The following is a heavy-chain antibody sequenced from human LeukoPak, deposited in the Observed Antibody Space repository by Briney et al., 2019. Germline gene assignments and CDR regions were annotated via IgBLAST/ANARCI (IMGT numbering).Heavy chain of an antibody. J-gene: IGHJ4*02. CDR3: ARVARDYGGNSGGDY. V-gene: IGHV4-59*08. D-gene: IGHD4-23*01. CDR2: IHYSGTT. Sequence: SETLSLTCTVSGGSISDDYWSWLRQPPGEGLEWIAYIHYSGTTNYNPSLKSRVTISVDTSKNQFSLKLSSVTAADTAVYYCARVARDYGGNSGGDYWGQGTLVTVSS. CDR1: GGSISDDY.